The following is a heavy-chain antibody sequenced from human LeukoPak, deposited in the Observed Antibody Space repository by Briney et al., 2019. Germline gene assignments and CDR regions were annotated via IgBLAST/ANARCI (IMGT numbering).Heavy chain of an antibody. J-gene: IGHJ4*02. CDR1: GGSIRSYY. Sequence: SETLSLTCTVSGGSIRSYYWSWIRQPPGKGLEWIGYIYYSGSTNYNPSLKSRVSISVDTSKNQFSLKLSSVTAADTAVYYCARTGSTVTMLYPFDHWGQGTVDPVSS. V-gene: IGHV4-59*01. CDR2: IYYSGST. CDR3: ARTGSTVTMLYPFDH. D-gene: IGHD4-17*01.